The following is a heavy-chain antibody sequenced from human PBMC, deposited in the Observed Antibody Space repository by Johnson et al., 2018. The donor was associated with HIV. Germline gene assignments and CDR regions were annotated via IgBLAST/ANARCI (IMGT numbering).Heavy chain of an antibody. Sequence: VQLVESGGGLVKPGGSLRLSCAASGFTFSNAWMSWVRQAPGKGLEWVANVKQDGSEKYYVDSVKGRFTISRDNAKKTLYLQMSSLRAEDTAVYYCDRGLWLERPSEAFDVWGQGTMVTVSS. CDR1: GFTFSNAW. D-gene: IGHD1-1*01. CDR2: VKQDGSEK. J-gene: IGHJ3*01. V-gene: IGHV3-7*01. CDR3: DRGLWLERPSEAFDV.